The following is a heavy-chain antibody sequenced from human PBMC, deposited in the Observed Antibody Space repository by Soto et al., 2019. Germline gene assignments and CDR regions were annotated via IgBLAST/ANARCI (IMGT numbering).Heavy chain of an antibody. CDR1: GYTFTGYY. Sequence: ASVKVSCKASGYTFTGYYMHWLRQAPGQGLEWMGWINPNSGGTNYAQKFQGRVTMTRDTSISTAYMELSRLRSDDTAVYYCARDPPLYGDYGGWFDPWGQGTLVTVSS. V-gene: IGHV1-2*02. CDR2: INPNSGGT. D-gene: IGHD4-17*01. CDR3: ARDPPLYGDYGGWFDP. J-gene: IGHJ5*02.